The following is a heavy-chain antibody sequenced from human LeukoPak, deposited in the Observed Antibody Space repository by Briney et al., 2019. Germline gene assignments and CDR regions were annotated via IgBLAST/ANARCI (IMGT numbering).Heavy chain of an antibody. V-gene: IGHV4-59*08. J-gene: IGHJ5*02. Sequence: SETLSLTCTVSGGSISSSYWSWLRQPPGKGLEGIGYIYYSGITNYNPSLKTRVTISVDTSKNQFSLKLSSVTAADTAVYYCARLPTSWFDPWGQGTLVTVSS. CDR2: IYYSGIT. CDR3: ARLPTSWFDP. CDR1: GGSISSSY.